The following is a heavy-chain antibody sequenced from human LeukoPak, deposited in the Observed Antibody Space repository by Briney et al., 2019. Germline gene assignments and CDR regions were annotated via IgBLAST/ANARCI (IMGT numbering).Heavy chain of an antibody. CDR3: AKGSDKYYFEY. V-gene: IGHV3-23*01. Sequence: WGSLRLSCAASGLTLSDHYMDWVRQAPGKGLEWVSAISGSGGSTYYADSVRGRFTISRDNSKNTLYLQMNSLRAEDTAVYYCAKGSDKYYFEYWGQGTLVTVSS. J-gene: IGHJ4*02. CDR1: GLTLSDHY. CDR2: ISGSGGST. D-gene: IGHD1-26*01.